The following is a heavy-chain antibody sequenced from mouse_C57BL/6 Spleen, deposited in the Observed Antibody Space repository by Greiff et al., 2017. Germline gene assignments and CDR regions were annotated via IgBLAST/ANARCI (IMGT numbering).Heavy chain of an antibody. J-gene: IGHJ1*03. Sequence: VQLQQSGAELVRPGASVKLSCTASGFNIKDYYMHWVKQRPEQGLEWIGRIDPEDGDTEYAPKFKGKATMTADTSSNTAYLQLSSLTSEYTAVYYCTRGNYAYSYFDVWGTGTTVTVSS. CDR2: IDPEDGDT. V-gene: IGHV14-1*01. CDR3: TRGNYAYSYFDV. CDR1: GFNIKDYY. D-gene: IGHD2-1*01.